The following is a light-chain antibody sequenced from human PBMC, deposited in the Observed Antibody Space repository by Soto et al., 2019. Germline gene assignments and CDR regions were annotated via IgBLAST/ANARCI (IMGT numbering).Light chain of an antibody. V-gene: IGKV3-11*01. CDR2: DAS. CDR3: QQYNKWPLT. J-gene: IGKJ4*01. Sequence: EIVLTQSPDTLSLSPGERATLSCRASQSVSSYLAWYQQKPGQAPRLLFYDASNRATGIPARFSGSGSGTDFTLTISSLEPEDFAVYYCQQYNKWPLTFGGGTKVDIK. CDR1: QSVSSY.